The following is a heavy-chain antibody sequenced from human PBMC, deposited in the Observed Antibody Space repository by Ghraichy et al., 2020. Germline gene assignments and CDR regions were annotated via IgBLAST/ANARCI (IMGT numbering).Heavy chain of an antibody. V-gene: IGHV4-59*01. J-gene: IGHJ6*02. CDR2: INYSGSN. Sequence: SETLSLTCTVSGGSIRNYYWSWFRQPPGQGLEWIGYINYSGSNNYNPSLKSRVTISVDTSKNQFSLRLSSVTAADAAVYYCVRSRQNTIMNGMDVWGQGTTVTVSS. CDR1: GGSIRNYY. CDR3: VRSRQNTIMNGMDV. D-gene: IGHD3-3*01.